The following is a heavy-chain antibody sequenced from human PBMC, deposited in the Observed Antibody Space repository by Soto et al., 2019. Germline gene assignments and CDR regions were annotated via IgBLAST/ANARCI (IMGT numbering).Heavy chain of an antibody. J-gene: IGHJ5*01. CDR1: GFSLSDDTMG. V-gene: IGHV2-26*01. D-gene: IGHD1-7*01. CDR2: IISNHGQ. CDR3: SRIGVTGTIPTFAS. Sequence: QVTLKESGPVLVKPTETLTLTCSVSGFSLSDDTMGVSWVRQSPGTAPEWLVHIISNHGQSFRKSPQSRITVYANTSKSQVVLMMTNMDPEDAGTYYCSRIGVTGTIPTFASWGQGTLFTFSS.